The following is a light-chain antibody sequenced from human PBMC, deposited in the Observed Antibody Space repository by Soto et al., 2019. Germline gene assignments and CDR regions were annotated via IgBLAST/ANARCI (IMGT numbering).Light chain of an antibody. V-gene: IGKV2-28*01. CDR1: HSLLHSNGYNY. J-gene: IGKJ5*01. Sequence: DIAMTQSPLYLPVTPGEPASISCRSCHSLLHSNGYNYLDWYLXKTGQSQQLXIYLGSNRASGVPDRFSGSVAGTDFTLKISRVEAEDGAVYYCMQALQTPPTFGQGTRLEIK. CDR3: MQALQTPPT. CDR2: LGS.